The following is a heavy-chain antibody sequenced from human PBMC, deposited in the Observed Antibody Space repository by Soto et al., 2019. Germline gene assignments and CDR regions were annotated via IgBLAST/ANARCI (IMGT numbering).Heavy chain of an antibody. J-gene: IGHJ4*02. CDR1: GGTFSSYA. D-gene: IGHD4-4*01. V-gene: IGHV1-69*12. CDR2: IIPIFGTA. Sequence: QVQLVQSGAEVKKPWSAVKVSCKSSGGTFSSYAISWVRQAPGQGLEWMGGIIPIFGTANYAQKFQGRVTITADESTSTAYMELGSLRPEDTAVYDCARDGGVYDYSPFDYWGQGTLVTVSS. CDR3: ARDGGVYDYSPFDY.